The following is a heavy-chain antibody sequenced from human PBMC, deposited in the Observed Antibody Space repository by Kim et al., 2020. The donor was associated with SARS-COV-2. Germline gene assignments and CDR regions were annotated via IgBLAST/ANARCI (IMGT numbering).Heavy chain of an antibody. CDR1: GGSISSYY. V-gene: IGHV4-59*01. CDR2: IYYSGST. J-gene: IGHJ4*02. D-gene: IGHD5-18*01. Sequence: SETLSLTCTVSGGSISSYYWSWIRQPPGKGLEWIGYIYYSGSTNYNPSLKSRVTISVDTSKNQFSLKLSSVTAADTAVYYCAREGRRELWVPECFDYWGQGTLVTVSS. CDR3: AREGRRELWVPECFDY.